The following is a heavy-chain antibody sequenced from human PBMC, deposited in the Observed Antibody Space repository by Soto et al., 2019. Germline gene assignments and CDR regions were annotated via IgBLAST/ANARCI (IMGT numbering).Heavy chain of an antibody. CDR1: GGTFSSYA. J-gene: IGHJ4*02. Sequence: QVQLVQSGAEVRQPASSVKVSCKTSGGTFSSYAISWVRQAPGRGLEWMGGIFPIVDTSTYAQKLQGIVTITADESTSTVYMELSSLRSGDTAVYYCVRVVAIPGAPDNWGQGALVTVSS. CDR3: VRVVAIPGAPDN. D-gene: IGHD2-15*01. CDR2: IFPIVDTS. V-gene: IGHV1-69*12.